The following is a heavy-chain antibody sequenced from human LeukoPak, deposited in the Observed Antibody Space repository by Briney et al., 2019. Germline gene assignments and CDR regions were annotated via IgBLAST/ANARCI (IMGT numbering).Heavy chain of an antibody. D-gene: IGHD2-15*01. J-gene: IGHJ4*02. CDR3: AKDFPCSGGSCYSSGFDY. CDR1: GFTFSSYG. Sequence: GGSLRLSCAASGFTFSSYGMHWVRQAPGKALEWVAVISYDGSNKYYADSVKGRFTISRDNSKHTLYLQMNSLRAEDTAVYYCAKDFPCSGGSCYSSGFDYWGQGTLVTVSS. V-gene: IGHV3-30*18. CDR2: ISYDGSNK.